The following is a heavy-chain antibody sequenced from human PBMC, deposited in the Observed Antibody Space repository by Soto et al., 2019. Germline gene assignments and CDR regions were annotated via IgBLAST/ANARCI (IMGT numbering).Heavy chain of an antibody. CDR1: GETIESPD. CDR3: ATYCGTESHTSWFDL. Sequence: SITSTVCGETIESPDWTGSLQSPGKGLEWIAHLHFRGYTSYDPSLQSRVTISSARSTNQISLTLTSVTAADTAIYYCATYCGTESHTSWFDLWG. J-gene: IGHJ5*02. D-gene: IGHD2-21*01. CDR2: LHFRGYT. V-gene: IGHV4-59*11.